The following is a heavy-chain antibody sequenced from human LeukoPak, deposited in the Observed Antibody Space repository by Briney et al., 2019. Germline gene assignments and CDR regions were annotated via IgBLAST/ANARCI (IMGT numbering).Heavy chain of an antibody. CDR2: INHSGST. V-gene: IGHV4-34*01. CDR1: GGSFSGYY. D-gene: IGHD6-13*01. Sequence: SGTLSLTCAVYGGSFSGYYWSWIRQPPGKGLEWIGEINHSGSTNYNPSLKSRVTISVDTSKNQFSLKLSSVTAADTAVYYCARGRRRVWIAAAGTVWFDPWGQGTLVTVSS. CDR3: ARGRRRVWIAAAGTVWFDP. J-gene: IGHJ5*02.